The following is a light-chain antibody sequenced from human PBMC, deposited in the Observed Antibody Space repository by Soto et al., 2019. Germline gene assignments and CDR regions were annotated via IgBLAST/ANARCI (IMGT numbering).Light chain of an antibody. CDR3: QQYDYLST. CDR1: QNINKW. V-gene: IGKV1-5*01. Sequence: DIQMTQSPSTLSASLGDRVTITCRASQNINKWLAWYQHKPGKAPKLLIYDVSSLQSGVPSRFSGSGSGTEFPLTITTLQHDYFATYYCQQYDYLSTFGQGTKLE. CDR2: DVS. J-gene: IGKJ2*01.